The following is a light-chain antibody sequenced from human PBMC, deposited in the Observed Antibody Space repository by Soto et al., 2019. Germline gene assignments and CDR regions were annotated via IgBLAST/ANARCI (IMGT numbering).Light chain of an antibody. CDR2: AAS. CDR3: QQYNNWPPIT. V-gene: IGKV1-16*01. Sequence: DIQMTQSPSSLSASVGDRVTITCLASQDIGNDLAWYQQKPGKAPKLLIYAASSLQSGVPSRFSGSGSGTEFTLTISSLQSEDFAVYYCQQYNNWPPITFGQGTRLEIK. CDR1: QDIGND. J-gene: IGKJ5*01.